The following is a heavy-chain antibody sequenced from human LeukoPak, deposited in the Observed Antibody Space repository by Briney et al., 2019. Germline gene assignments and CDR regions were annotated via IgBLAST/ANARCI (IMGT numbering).Heavy chain of an antibody. CDR3: VRDRRRGSSTHWYFDL. Sequence: PEGSLRLSCAASGFAFSSYSMNWVRQAPGKGLEWVSYISSSSSTIYYADSVKGRFTISRDNAKNSLYLQMNSLRAEDTAVYYCVRDRRRGSSTHWYFDLWGRGTLVTVSS. V-gene: IGHV3-48*04. D-gene: IGHD1-26*01. J-gene: IGHJ2*01. CDR1: GFAFSSYS. CDR2: ISSSSSTI.